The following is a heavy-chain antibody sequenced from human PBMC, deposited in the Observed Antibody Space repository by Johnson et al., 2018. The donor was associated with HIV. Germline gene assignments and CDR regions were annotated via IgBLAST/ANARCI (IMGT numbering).Heavy chain of an antibody. V-gene: IGHV3-7*05. CDR3: ATTDIVGAFDI. CDR1: GFTFRSYW. D-gene: IGHD2-15*01. J-gene: IGHJ3*02. CDR2: IKEDGSEK. Sequence: VQLVESGGHLVQPGGSLRLSCAASGFTFRSYWMSWVRQAPGKGLEWVANIKEDGSEKYYVDSVKGRFTISRDNAKNSVYMQMNSLKVADAAVYYCATTDIVGAFDIWGQGTMVTVSS.